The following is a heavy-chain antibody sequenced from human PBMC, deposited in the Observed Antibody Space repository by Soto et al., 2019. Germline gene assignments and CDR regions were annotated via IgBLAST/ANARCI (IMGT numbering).Heavy chain of an antibody. CDR3: ARIPDCGGDCYHFDL. D-gene: IGHD2-21*02. CDR2: IFSNDEK. Sequence: SGPTLVNPTETLTLTCTVSGFSLSNARMGVSWIRQPPGKALEWLAHIFSNDEKSYSTSLKSRLTISKDTSKSQVVLTMTNMDPVDTATYYCARIPDCGGDCYHFDLWGRGTLVTVSS. V-gene: IGHV2-26*01. CDR1: GFSLSNARMG. J-gene: IGHJ2*01.